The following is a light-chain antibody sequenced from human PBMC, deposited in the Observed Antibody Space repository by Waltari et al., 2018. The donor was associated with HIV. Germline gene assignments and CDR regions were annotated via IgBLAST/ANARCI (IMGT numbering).Light chain of an antibody. Sequence: QSALTQPASVSGSPGQSITISCTGTSSDVGSYNLVSWYQQHPGKGPKLMIYDVSKRPPGVSNRFSGSKSRNTASLTISGLQAEDEADYYCCSYAGSSTFPYVFGTGTKVTVL. CDR3: CSYAGSSTFPYV. V-gene: IGLV2-23*02. CDR2: DVS. J-gene: IGLJ1*01. CDR1: SSDVGSYNL.